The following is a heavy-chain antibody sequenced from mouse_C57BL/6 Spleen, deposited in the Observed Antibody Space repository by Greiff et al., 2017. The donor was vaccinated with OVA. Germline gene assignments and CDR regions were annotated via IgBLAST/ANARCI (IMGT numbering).Heavy chain of an antibody. CDR1: GYTFTSYW. Sequence: QVQLQQPGAELVMPGASVKLSCKASGYTFTSYWMHWVKQRPGQGLEWIGEIDPSDSYTNYNQKFKGKSTLTVDKSSSTAYMQLSSLTSEDSAVYYCARKAYYCGSSYDWFAYWGQGTLVTVSA. V-gene: IGHV1-69*01. D-gene: IGHD1-1*01. CDR3: ARKAYYCGSSYDWFAY. J-gene: IGHJ3*01. CDR2: IDPSDSYT.